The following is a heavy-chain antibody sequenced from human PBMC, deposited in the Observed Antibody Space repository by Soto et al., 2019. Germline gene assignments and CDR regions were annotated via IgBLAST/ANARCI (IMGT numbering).Heavy chain of an antibody. V-gene: IGHV1-18*04. D-gene: IGHD6-6*01. J-gene: IGHJ5*02. Sequence: ASVKVSCKASGYTFINHGISWVRQAPGQGLEWMGWVSGSNGKTKYAQKFQGRVTMTRETSTSTAHMELRNLTSDDTAVYFCARHRARNWFDPWGQGTLVTVSS. CDR3: ARHRARNWFDP. CDR1: GYTFINHG. CDR2: VSGSNGKT.